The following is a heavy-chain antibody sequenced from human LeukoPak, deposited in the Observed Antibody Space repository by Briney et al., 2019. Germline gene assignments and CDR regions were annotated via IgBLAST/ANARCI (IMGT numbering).Heavy chain of an antibody. J-gene: IGHJ3*02. Sequence: GGSLRLSCAASGFTFSNYWLHWVRQAPGKGLVWVSRIDANAKTTSYADSVKGRFTISTDHAKKTLYLQMNSLRVEDTAVYYCLTVVETTIAAFDIWGQGTMVTVSS. D-gene: IGHD1-26*01. V-gene: IGHV3-74*01. CDR2: IDANAKTT. CDR1: GFTFSNYW. CDR3: LTVVETTIAAFDI.